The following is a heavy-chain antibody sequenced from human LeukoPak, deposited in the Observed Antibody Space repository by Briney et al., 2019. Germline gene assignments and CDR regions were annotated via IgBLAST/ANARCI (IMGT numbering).Heavy chain of an antibody. CDR1: GFTFDDYA. CDR2: ISWNSGSI. Sequence: GGSLRLSCAASGFTFDDYAMHWVRQAPGKGLEWVSGISWNSGSIGYADSVKGRFTISRDNAKNSLYLQMNSLRAEDMALYYCAKEYSSSSRHIDYWGPGTLVTVSS. V-gene: IGHV3-9*03. J-gene: IGHJ4*02. D-gene: IGHD6-6*01. CDR3: AKEYSSSSRHIDY.